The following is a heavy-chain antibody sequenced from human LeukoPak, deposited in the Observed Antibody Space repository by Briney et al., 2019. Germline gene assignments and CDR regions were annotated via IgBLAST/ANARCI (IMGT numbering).Heavy chain of an antibody. D-gene: IGHD3-3*01. CDR2: INPNSGGT. J-gene: IGHJ4*02. V-gene: IGHV1-2*02. CDR1: GYTFTGYY. CDR3: ARLGVQGYYDFWSGYDPGFDY. Sequence: ASVKVSCKASGYTFTGYYMHWVRPAPGQGLGWVGWINPNSGGTNYAQKFQRTVNMTRDTSISTASMELSRLRSDDTAVYYCARLGVQGYYDFWSGYDPGFDYWGQGTLVTVSS.